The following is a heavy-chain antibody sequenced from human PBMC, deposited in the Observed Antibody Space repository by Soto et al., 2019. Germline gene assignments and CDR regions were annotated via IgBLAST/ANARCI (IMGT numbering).Heavy chain of an antibody. Sequence: QLQLQESGPGLVKPSETLSLTCTVSGGSISSSSYYWGWIRQPPGKGLEWIGSIYYSGSTYYNPSLKSRVTISVDASKNQFSLKLSSVTAADTAVYYCASLSFLDAFDIWGQGTMVTVSS. CDR3: ASLSFLDAFDI. CDR2: IYYSGST. J-gene: IGHJ3*02. CDR1: GGSISSSSYY. V-gene: IGHV4-39*01.